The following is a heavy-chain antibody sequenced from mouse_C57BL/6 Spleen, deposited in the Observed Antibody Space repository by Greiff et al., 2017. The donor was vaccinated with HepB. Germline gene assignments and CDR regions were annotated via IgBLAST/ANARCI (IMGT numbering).Heavy chain of an antibody. D-gene: IGHD1-1*01. CDR2: INPNNGGT. V-gene: IGHV1-22*01. CDR1: GYTFTDYN. CDR3: ATTTVVATEYYAMDY. Sequence: VQLQQSGPELVKPGASVKMSCKASGYTFTDYNMHWVKQSHGKSLEWIGYINPNNGGTSYNQKFKGKATLTVNKSSSTAYMELRSLTSEDSAVYYCATTTVVATEYYAMDYWGQGTSVTVSS. J-gene: IGHJ4*01.